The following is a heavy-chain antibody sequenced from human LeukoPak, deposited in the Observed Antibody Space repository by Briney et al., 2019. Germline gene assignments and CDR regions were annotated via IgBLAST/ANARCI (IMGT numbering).Heavy chain of an antibody. CDR3: ANYIQHGMDV. CDR2: VYGDGATT. Sequence: GGSLRLSCAASGFTFSSYAMRWVRQAPGKGLEWVSAVYGDGATTHYADSVKGRFTISRDNSKNTLSLQMNSLRAEDTAVYYCANYIQHGMDVWGQGTTVTVSS. J-gene: IGHJ6*02. V-gene: IGHV3-23*01. CDR1: GFTFSSYA. D-gene: IGHD4-11*01.